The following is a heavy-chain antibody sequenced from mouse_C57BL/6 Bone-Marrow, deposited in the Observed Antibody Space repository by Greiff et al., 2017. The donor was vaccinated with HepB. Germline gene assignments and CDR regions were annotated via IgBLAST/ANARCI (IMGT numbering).Heavy chain of an antibody. D-gene: IGHD1-1*01. V-gene: IGHV5-17*01. Sequence: EVKLVESGGGLVKPGGSLKLSCAASGFTFSDYGMHWVRQAPEKGLEWVAYISSGSSTIYYADTVKGRFTISRDNAKNTLFLQMTSLRSEDTAMYYCARPITTVVATPMDYWGQGTSVTVSS. CDR2: ISSGSSTI. J-gene: IGHJ4*01. CDR3: ARPITTVVATPMDY. CDR1: GFTFSDYG.